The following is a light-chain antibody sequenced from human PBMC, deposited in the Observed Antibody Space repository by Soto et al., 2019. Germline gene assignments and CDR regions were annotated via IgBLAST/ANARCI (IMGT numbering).Light chain of an antibody. J-gene: IGKJ1*01. CDR3: KQYNSYSWT. Sequence: DIQMTHSPSTLSASVGDRVTITCRASQSISSWLAWYQQKPGKAPKLLIYKASSLESGVPSRFSGSGSGTEFTLTISSLQPDDFATYYCKQYNSYSWTFGQGTKV. V-gene: IGKV1-5*03. CDR2: KAS. CDR1: QSISSW.